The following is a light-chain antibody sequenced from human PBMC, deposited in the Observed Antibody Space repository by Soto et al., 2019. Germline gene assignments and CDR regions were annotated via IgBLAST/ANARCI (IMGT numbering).Light chain of an antibody. CDR3: QQYGTSPPWT. Sequence: EIVLTQSPGTLSLSPGDRATLSCRASQFVSSSYLAWYQQKPGQAPRLLIYGTSSRATGIPDRFSGSGSGTDFTLTIRRLEPEDFAVYYCQQYGTSPPWTFGQGTKVEIK. CDR2: GTS. J-gene: IGKJ1*01. CDR1: QFVSSSY. V-gene: IGKV3-20*01.